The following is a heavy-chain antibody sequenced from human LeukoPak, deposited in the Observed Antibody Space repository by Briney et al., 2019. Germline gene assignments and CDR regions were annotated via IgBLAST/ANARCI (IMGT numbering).Heavy chain of an antibody. Sequence: GASVKVSCKASGYTFTGYYMHWVRQAPGQGLEWMGRINPNSGGTNYAQKFQGRVTMTRDTSISTAYMELSRLRSDDTPVYYCARDVGSGWYYFDYWGQGTLVTVSS. V-gene: IGHV1-2*06. CDR3: ARDVGSGWYYFDY. J-gene: IGHJ4*02. CDR2: INPNSGGT. CDR1: GYTFTGYY. D-gene: IGHD6-19*01.